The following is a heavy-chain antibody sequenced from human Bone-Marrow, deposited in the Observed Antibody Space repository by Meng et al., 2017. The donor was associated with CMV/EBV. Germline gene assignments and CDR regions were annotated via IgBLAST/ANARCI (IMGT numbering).Heavy chain of an antibody. V-gene: IGHV4-38-2*02. Sequence: SETLSLTCTVSGYSISSGYYWGWIRQPPGKGLEWIGEINHSGSTNYNPSLKSRVTISLDTSKNQFSLRLSSVTAADTAVYYCARGVDYESSGYWGYWGQGTLVTVSS. CDR2: INHSGST. CDR3: ARGVDYESSGYWGY. D-gene: IGHD3-22*01. J-gene: IGHJ4*02. CDR1: GYSISSGYY.